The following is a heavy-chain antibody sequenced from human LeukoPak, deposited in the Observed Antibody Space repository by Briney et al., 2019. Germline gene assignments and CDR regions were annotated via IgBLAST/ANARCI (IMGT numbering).Heavy chain of an antibody. CDR3: ARVKTIYDSSGYYPT. V-gene: IGHV1-2*06. CDR1: GYTFTGYY. Sequence: ASVKVSCKASGYTFTGYYMHWVRQAPGQGLEWMGRINPNSGGTNYAQKFQGRVTMTRDTSISTAYMELSRLRSDDTAVLYCARVKTIYDSSGYYPTWGQGTLVTVSS. J-gene: IGHJ5*02. CDR2: INPNSGGT. D-gene: IGHD3-22*01.